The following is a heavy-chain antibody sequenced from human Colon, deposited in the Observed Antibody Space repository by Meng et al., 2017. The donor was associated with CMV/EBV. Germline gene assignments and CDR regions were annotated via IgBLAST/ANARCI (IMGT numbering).Heavy chain of an antibody. CDR1: GFTFSSYW. CDR3: ARRVGYQLPLDY. Sequence: GESLKISCAASGFTFSSYWMHWVRQAPGKGLVWVSRINSDGSSTNYADSVKGRFTISRDNAKNTLYLQMNSLRAEDTAVYYCARRVGYQLPLDYWGQGTQVTVSS. V-gene: IGHV3-74*01. J-gene: IGHJ4*02. D-gene: IGHD2-2*01. CDR2: INSDGSST.